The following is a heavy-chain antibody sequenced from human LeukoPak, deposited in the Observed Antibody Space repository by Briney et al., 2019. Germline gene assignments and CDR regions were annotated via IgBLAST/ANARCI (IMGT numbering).Heavy chain of an antibody. V-gene: IGHV3-11*06. D-gene: IGHD3-22*01. CDR1: GFTFSGYY. CDR3: ARDSSYFDTSGYFTPLDY. CDR2: ISSSGAHT. Sequence: GGSLRLSCAASGFTFSGYYMTWIRQAPGKGLEWVSYISSSGAHTDYANSVEGRFTISRDNAKNLLYLQMNSLRPEDTALYYCARDSSYFDTSGYFTPLDYWGQGTLVAVSS. J-gene: IGHJ4*02.